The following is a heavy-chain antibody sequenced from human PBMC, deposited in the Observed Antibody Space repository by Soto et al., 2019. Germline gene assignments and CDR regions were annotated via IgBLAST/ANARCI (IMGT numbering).Heavy chain of an antibody. J-gene: IGHJ4*02. CDR3: ARPRGGYCSSTTCSFDY. CDR2: ITSSSSYT. V-gene: IGHV3-11*06. Sequence: GGSLRLSSAASGFIFSDYDMSWIRQAPGKGLEWVSYITSSSSYTTYAESVKGRFTISRDNAKSSLYLQMNSLRAEDTAVYYCARPRGGYCSSTTCSFDYWGQGTLVTVSS. D-gene: IGHD2-2*01. CDR1: GFIFSDYD.